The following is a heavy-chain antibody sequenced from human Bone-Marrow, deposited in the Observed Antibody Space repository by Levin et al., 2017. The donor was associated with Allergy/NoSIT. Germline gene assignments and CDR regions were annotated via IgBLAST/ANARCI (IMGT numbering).Heavy chain of an antibody. CDR2: ISGSGGDT. CDR3: AQSEGASAGSFDF. J-gene: IGHJ4*02. Sequence: GGSLRLSCLGSGFTFDIYGISWVRRAPGKGLEWVSAISGSGGDTFYANSVKGRFITSRDNSKNTVYLEIKSLRVEDTAEYYCAQSEGASAGSFDFWGQGTQVIVSS. V-gene: IGHV3-23*01. D-gene: IGHD6-19*01. CDR1: GFTFDIYG.